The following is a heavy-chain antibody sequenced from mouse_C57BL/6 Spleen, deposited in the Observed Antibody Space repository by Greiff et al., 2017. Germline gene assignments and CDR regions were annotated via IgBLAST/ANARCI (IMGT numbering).Heavy chain of an antibody. CDR2: ISYDGSN. D-gene: IGHD1-1*01. J-gene: IGHJ3*01. V-gene: IGHV3-6*01. CDR1: GYSITSGYY. CDR3: ATSGSSPWFAY. Sequence: EVQLQQSGPGLVKPSQSLSLTCPVTGYSITSGYYWNWIRQFPGNKPEWMGHISYDGSNNYNPSLKNRISITRDTSKNQFFLKLNSVTTEDAATYYCATSGSSPWFAYWGQGTLVTVSA.